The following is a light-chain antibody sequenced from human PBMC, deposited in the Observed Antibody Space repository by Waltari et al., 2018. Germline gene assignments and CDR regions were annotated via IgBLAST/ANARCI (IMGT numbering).Light chain of an antibody. J-gene: IGKJ1*01. V-gene: IGKV3-11*01. CDR3: QQRSNWPPGTWT. CDR1: QSVSSS. CDR2: DAS. Sequence: EIVLTQSPATLSLSQGERDTLSCRASQSVSSSLAWYQQKPGQAPRLLIYDASNRATVIPARFRGSGSGTDFTLTISSLEPEYFAVYYCQQRSNWPPGTWTFGQGTKVEIK.